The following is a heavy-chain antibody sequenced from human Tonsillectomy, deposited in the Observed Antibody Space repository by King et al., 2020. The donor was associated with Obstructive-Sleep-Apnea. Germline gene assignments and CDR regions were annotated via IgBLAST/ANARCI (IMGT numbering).Heavy chain of an antibody. CDR3: ARANCGGDCHSGYYYVMDV. D-gene: IGHD2-21*02. Sequence: QLVQSGAEVKKPGSSVKVSCKASGGTLRSYAISWVRQAPGQGLEWMGGIIPMFGSTNYAQKFQGRVTITADESTSTAYMELSSLRSEDTALYYCARANCGGDCHSGYYYVMDVWGQGTAVTISS. CDR2: IIPMFGST. J-gene: IGHJ6*02. CDR1: GGTLRSYA. V-gene: IGHV1-69*01.